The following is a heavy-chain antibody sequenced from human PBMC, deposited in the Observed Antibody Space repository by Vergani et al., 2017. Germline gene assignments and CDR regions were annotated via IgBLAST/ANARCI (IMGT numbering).Heavy chain of an antibody. Sequence: EVQLLQSGGGVIQPGGSVRLSCAASGFTFSACPMTWVRQAPGKGLEWVSAISARYPSTYYADSVKGRFTISRDNSKNMLYLQMNSLRAEDTAVYYCARDGDSGSYSTGYYFDYWGQGTLVTVSS. CDR2: ISARYPST. CDR3: ARDGDSGSYSTGYYFDY. D-gene: IGHD1-26*01. CDR1: GFTFSACP. V-gene: IGHV3-23*01. J-gene: IGHJ4*02.